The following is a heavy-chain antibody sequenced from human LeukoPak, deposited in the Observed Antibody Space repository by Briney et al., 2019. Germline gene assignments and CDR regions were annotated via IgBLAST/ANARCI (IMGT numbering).Heavy chain of an antibody. Sequence: SETLSLTCTVSGGSISSYYWSWIRQPAGKGLEWIGRIYTSGSTNYNPSLKSRVTISVDTSKNQFSLKLSSVTAADTAVYYCARANPLGYYTNDEGTTVGVRFDYRGQGTLVTVSS. CDR2: IYTSGST. CDR3: ARANPLGYYTNDEGTTVGVRFDY. CDR1: GGSISSYY. J-gene: IGHJ4*02. D-gene: IGHD3-3*01. V-gene: IGHV4-4*07.